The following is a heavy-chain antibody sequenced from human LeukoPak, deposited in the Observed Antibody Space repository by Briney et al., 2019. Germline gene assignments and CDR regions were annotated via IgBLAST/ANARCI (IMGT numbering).Heavy chain of an antibody. D-gene: IGHD4-17*01. CDR2: INSDGSRT. CDR3: ARGGDYSWEAVPW. J-gene: IGHJ4*02. CDR1: GSTFSSYW. Sequence: GGSLRLSCAASGSTFSSYWMYWVRQAPGKGLVWVSRINSDGSRTSYADSVKGRFTISRDNAKNTLYLQMNSLRAEDTAVYYCARGGDYSWEAVPWWGQGTLVTVSS. V-gene: IGHV3-74*01.